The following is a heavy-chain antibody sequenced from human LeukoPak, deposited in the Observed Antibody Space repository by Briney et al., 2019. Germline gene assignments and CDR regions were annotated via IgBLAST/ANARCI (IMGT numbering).Heavy chain of an antibody. Sequence: GGSLRLSCTASGFTFGDYAMSWVRQAPGKGLEWVGFIRSKAYGGTTEYAASVKGRFTISRDDSKSIAYLQMNSLKTEDTAVYYCTTVPSSSWYFYYFDYWGQGTLVTVSS. J-gene: IGHJ4*02. CDR1: GFTFGDYA. D-gene: IGHD6-13*01. CDR3: TTVPSSSWYFYYFDY. CDR2: IRSKAYGGTT. V-gene: IGHV3-49*04.